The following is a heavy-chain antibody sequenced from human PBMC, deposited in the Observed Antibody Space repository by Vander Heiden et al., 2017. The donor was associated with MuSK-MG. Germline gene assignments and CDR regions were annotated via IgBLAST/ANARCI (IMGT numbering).Heavy chain of an antibody. CDR1: GYSFTSYW. J-gene: IGHJ4*02. D-gene: IGHD3-10*01. CDR3: ARLGPLDGSGPATYYFDY. V-gene: IGHV5-51*01. CDR2: IYPGDSDT. Sequence: EVQLVQSGAEVKKPGESLKISCKGSGYSFTSYWIGWVRQMPGKGLEWMGIIYPGDSDTRYSTSFQGQVTISADKSISTAYRQWSSLKASETAMYYCARLGPLDGSGPATYYFDYWCQGTMVAVYS.